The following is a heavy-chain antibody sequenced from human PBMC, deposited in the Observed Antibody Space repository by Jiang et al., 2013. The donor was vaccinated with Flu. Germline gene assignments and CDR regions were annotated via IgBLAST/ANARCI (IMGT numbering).Heavy chain of an antibody. CDR3: ARDAAEHYYDSSGYFRAFDI. CDR1: GFTFSSYS. V-gene: IGHV3-48*02. CDR2: ISSSSSTI. Sequence: EVQLLESGGGLVQPGGSLRLSCAASGFTFSSYSMNWVRQAPGKGLEWVSYISSSSSTIYYADSVKGRFTISRDNAKNSLYLQMNGLRDEDTAVYYCARDAAEHYYDSSGYFRAFDIWGPRDNGHRLF. D-gene: IGHD3-22*01. J-gene: IGHJ3*02.